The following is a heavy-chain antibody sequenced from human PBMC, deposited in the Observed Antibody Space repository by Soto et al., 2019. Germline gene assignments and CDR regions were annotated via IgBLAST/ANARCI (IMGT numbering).Heavy chain of an antibody. Sequence: GGSLRLSCAASGFTFSSYAMSWVRQAPGKGLEWVSTISGSGGSTYHADSVKGRFTISRDNSKKTLYLQMNSLRAEDTAVYYCAKLNCIAVVGSKTSYYYGMDVWGQGTTVTVSS. V-gene: IGHV3-23*01. D-gene: IGHD6-13*01. J-gene: IGHJ6*02. CDR3: AKLNCIAVVGSKTSYYYGMDV. CDR2: ISGSGGST. CDR1: GFTFSSYA.